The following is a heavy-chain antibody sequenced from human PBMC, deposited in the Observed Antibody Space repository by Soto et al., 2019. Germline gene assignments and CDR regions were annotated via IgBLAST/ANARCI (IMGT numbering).Heavy chain of an antibody. CDR1: GFRFSDAW. CDR3: TSLTF. CDR2: VKSETDGGTT. J-gene: IGHJ4*02. Sequence: EGQLVESGGDLVKPGGSLRLSCATSGFRFSDAWMSWVRQAPGKGLEWVGRVKSETDGGTTDYAAPVKGRFTVSRDDSAGTLYLQMNSLKTEDTGVYYCTSLTFWGRGTLVTVSS. V-gene: IGHV3-15*01.